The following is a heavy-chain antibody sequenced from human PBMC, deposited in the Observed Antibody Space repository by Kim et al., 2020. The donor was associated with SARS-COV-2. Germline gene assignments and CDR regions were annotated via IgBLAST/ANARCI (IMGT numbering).Heavy chain of an antibody. D-gene: IGHD3-22*01. J-gene: IGHJ3*02. V-gene: IGHV3-30*01. CDR3: AREGSYDSSVSDAFDI. Sequence: SVKGRFTISRNNSKNSLYLQMDSLRAEDTAVYYCAREGSYDSSVSDAFDIWGQGTMVTVSS.